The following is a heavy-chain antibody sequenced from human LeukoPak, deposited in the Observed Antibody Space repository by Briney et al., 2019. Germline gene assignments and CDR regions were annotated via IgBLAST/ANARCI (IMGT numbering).Heavy chain of an antibody. CDR3: ARGQWEVRGVIITHFDY. CDR1: GGSISSGDYY. J-gene: IGHJ4*02. CDR2: IYDSGTT. V-gene: IGHV4-31*03. Sequence: SETLSLTCTVSGGSISSGDYYWTWIRQLPGEGLEWIGYIYDSGTTYYNPPLRSRVTMSSDTSKNQFSLKLTSVTAADTAVYYCARGQWEVRGVIITHFDYWGQGSLVTVSS. D-gene: IGHD3-10*01.